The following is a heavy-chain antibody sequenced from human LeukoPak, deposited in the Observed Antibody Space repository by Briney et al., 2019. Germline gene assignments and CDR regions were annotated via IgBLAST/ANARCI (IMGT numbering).Heavy chain of an antibody. D-gene: IGHD6-13*01. CDR2: TRYDGSNK. V-gene: IGHV3-30*02. CDR3: ARTYSSSWGIIDY. J-gene: IGHJ4*02. Sequence: ETGGSLRLSCAASGFTFSSYGMHWVRQAPGKGLEWVAFTRYDGSNKYYADSVKGRFTISRDNSKNTLYLQMNSLRAEDTAVYYCARTYSSSWGIIDYWGQGTLVTVSS. CDR1: GFTFSSYG.